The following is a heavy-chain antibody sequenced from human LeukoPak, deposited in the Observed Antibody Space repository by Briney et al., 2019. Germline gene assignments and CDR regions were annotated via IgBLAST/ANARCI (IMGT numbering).Heavy chain of an antibody. CDR1: GGSISSYY. CDR2: IYYSGST. Sequence: PSETLSLTCTVSGGSISSYYWSWIRQPPGKGLEWIGYIYYSGSTNYNPSLKSRVTISVDTSKNQFSLKLSSVTAADTAVYYCARDRTTVTAYVGAFDIWGQGTMVTVSS. J-gene: IGHJ3*02. CDR3: ARDRTTVTAYVGAFDI. V-gene: IGHV4-59*01. D-gene: IGHD4-17*01.